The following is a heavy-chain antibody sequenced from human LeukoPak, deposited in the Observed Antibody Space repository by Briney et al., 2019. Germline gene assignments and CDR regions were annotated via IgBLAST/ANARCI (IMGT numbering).Heavy chain of an antibody. D-gene: IGHD2-2*02. J-gene: IGHJ4*02. CDR3: ARLVGYCSSTSCYKWLGAKVGFDY. V-gene: IGHV4-4*02. Sequence: SETLSLTCAVSGGSISSSNWWSWVRQPPGKGLEWIGEIYHSGSTNYNPSLKSRVTISVDTSKNQFSLKLSSVTAADTAVYYCARLVGYCSSTSCYKWLGAKVGFDYWGQGTLVTVSS. CDR2: IYHSGST. CDR1: GGSISSSNW.